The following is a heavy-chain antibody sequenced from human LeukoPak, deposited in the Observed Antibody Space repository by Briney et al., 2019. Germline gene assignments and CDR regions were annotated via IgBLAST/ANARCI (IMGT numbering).Heavy chain of an antibody. Sequence: ASVKVSCKASGYTFTSYGISWVRQAPGQGLEWMGWISAYNGNTNYAQKLQGRVTMTTDTSTSTAYMELRSLRSDDTAVYYCARDPFPYSSSWYAFYFDYWGQGTLVTVSS. J-gene: IGHJ4*02. CDR3: ARDPFPYSSSWYAFYFDY. V-gene: IGHV1-18*01. CDR2: ISAYNGNT. D-gene: IGHD6-13*01. CDR1: GYTFTSYG.